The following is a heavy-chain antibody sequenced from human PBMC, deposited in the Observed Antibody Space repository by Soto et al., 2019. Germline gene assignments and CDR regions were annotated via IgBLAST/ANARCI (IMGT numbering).Heavy chain of an antibody. Sequence: GGSLRLSCGASGFTFSSHAMSWVRQAPGKGLEWVSTISHGAGSTYYADSVKGRFTISRDNSKNTLYLEMNTLRADDTAVYYCATVGFTSLNRFDNWGLGTLVTVSS. D-gene: IGHD2-2*01. V-gene: IGHV3-23*01. CDR1: GFTFSSHA. J-gene: IGHJ4*02. CDR2: ISHGAGST. CDR3: ATVGFTSLNRFDN.